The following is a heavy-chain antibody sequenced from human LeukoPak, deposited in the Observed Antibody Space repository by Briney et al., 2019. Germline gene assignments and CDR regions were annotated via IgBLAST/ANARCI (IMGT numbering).Heavy chain of an antibody. D-gene: IGHD3-22*01. CDR2: IYYSGST. V-gene: IGHV4-59*01. J-gene: IGHJ4*02. CDR3: ARAGHYYDSSGYSYYFDY. Sequence: SETLSLTCTVSGGSISSYYWSWIRQPPGKGLEWIGYIYYSGSTNYNPSLKSRVTISVDTSKIQFSLKLSSVTAADTAVYYCARAGHYYDSSGYSYYFDYWGQGTLVTVSS. CDR1: GGSISSYY.